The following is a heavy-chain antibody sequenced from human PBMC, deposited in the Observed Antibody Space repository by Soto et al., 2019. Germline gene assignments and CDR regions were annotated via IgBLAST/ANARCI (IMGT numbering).Heavy chain of an antibody. V-gene: IGHV3-33*01. CDR1: GFTFSSYS. CDR3: ARDSIAAAGRFDY. Sequence: QVQLVESGGGVVQPGRSLRLSCAASGFTFSSYSMHWVRQAPGKGLEWVAVIWYDGSNKYYADSVKGRFTISRDNSKNTLYLQMNSLRAEDTAVYYCARDSIAAAGRFDYWGQGTLVTVSS. J-gene: IGHJ4*02. D-gene: IGHD6-13*01. CDR2: IWYDGSNK.